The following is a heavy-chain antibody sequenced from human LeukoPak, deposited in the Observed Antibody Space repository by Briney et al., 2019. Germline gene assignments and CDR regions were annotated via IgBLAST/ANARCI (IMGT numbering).Heavy chain of an antibody. CDR3: AKSRYFSGRYCKDY. CDR1: GFTFSNYG. CDR2: ISDSGGTT. J-gene: IGHJ4*02. Sequence: GGSLRLSCAGSGFTFSNYGMSWVRQAPGKGLEWVSNISDSGGTTYYADSVKGRFTISRDNSKNTLYLQTHSLRAEDTAVYFCAKSRYFSGRYCKDYWGQGTLVTVSS. D-gene: IGHD1-26*01. V-gene: IGHV3-23*01.